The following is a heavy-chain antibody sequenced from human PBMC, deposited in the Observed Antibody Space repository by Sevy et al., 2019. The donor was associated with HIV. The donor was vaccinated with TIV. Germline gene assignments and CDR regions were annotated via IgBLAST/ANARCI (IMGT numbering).Heavy chain of an antibody. D-gene: IGHD3-10*02. V-gene: IGHV3-30-3*01. CDR1: GFMFSNYA. CDR2: ISYDGSNG. Sequence: GGSLRLSCAASGFMFSNYAMHWVRQAPGKGLEWLAIISYDGSNGYYTDSVKGRFTISRDNSRNTLYLQMNSLRVEDTAVYSCVRDDYVTSDAISFDYWGQGTLVTVSS. J-gene: IGHJ4*02. CDR3: VRDDYVTSDAISFDY.